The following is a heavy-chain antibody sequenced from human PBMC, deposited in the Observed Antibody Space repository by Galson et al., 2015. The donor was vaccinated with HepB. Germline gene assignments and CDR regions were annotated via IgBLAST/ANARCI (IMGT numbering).Heavy chain of an antibody. J-gene: IGHJ4*02. V-gene: IGHV3-23*01. CDR2: ISGSGGSI. D-gene: IGHD3-22*01. CDR3: VIDRPTEYYYDSYGYAYYFDY. CDR1: GFTFSNYG. Sequence: SLRLSCAASGFTFSNYGMSWVRQAPGKGLEGVSFISGSGGSIKYADSGKGRCPVSRDNSQNTLYLQMNSLRAEDTAVYYCVIDRPTEYYYDSYGYAYYFDYWGQGTLVTVSS.